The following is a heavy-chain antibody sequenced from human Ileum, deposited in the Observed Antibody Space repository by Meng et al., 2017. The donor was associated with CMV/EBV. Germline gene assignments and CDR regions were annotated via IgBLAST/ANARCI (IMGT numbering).Heavy chain of an antibody. V-gene: IGHV3-23*01. Sequence: GGSLRLSCAASGFTFSSYAMSWVRQAPGKGLEWVSAISGSGGSTYYADSVKGRFTISRDNSKSTLFLQMNSLRAEDTAVYYCAKYDLQWLVRGGFDYWGQGTLVTVSS. CDR1: GFTFSSYA. CDR3: AKYDLQWLVRGGFDY. J-gene: IGHJ4*02. CDR2: ISGSGGST. D-gene: IGHD6-19*01.